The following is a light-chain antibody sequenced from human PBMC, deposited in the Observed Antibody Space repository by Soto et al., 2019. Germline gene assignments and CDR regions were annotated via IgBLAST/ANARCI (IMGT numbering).Light chain of an antibody. CDR1: QTVSTY. Sequence: DTQMTQSPSSLSASVGDRISITCRASQTVSTYLNWYQQKAGQAPTLLISATSTLQSGVPSRFSGSGSRTEFTLTITSLQPEDFATYYCQQTYTTPRTFGQGTKVAFK. J-gene: IGKJ1*01. V-gene: IGKV1-39*01. CDR3: QQTYTTPRT. CDR2: ATS.